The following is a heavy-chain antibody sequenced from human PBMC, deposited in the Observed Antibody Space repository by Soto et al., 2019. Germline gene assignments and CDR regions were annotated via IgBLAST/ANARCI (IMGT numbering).Heavy chain of an antibody. D-gene: IGHD6-13*01. CDR3: ARARYSSSRYLPGRPSYGMDV. Sequence: GGSLRLSCGASGFTFSSYDMHWVRQATGKGLEWVSAIGTAGDTYYPGSVKGRFTISRENAKNSLYLQMNSLRAGDTAVYYCARARYSSSRYLPGRPSYGMDVWGQGTKVTVYS. V-gene: IGHV3-13*01. J-gene: IGHJ6*02. CDR2: IGTAGDT. CDR1: GFTFSSYD.